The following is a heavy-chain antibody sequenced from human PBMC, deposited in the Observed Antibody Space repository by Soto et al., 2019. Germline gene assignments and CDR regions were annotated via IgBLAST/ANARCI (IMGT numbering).Heavy chain of an antibody. CDR3: ARVVVGATANWFDP. CDR2: ISAYIGNT. J-gene: IGHJ5*02. V-gene: IGHV1-18*01. CDR1: GYTFSSYG. D-gene: IGHD1-26*01. Sequence: QVQLVQSGAEVKKPGASVKVSCKASGYTFSSYGIGWVRQAPGQGLEWMGWISAYIGNTDYAQKLQGRVTMTTDTSTSTAYMELRSLRSDDTAVYYCARVVVGATANWFDPWGQGTLVTGSS.